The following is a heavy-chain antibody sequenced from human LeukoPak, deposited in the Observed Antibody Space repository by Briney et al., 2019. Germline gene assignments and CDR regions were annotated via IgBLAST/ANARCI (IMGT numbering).Heavy chain of an antibody. CDR3: ARRTDCSSTSCPDAFDI. CDR2: IYYSGST. CDR1: GGSISSSSYY. Sequence: SETLSLTCTVSGGSISSSSYYWGWIRQPPGKGLEWIGSIYYSGSTYYNPSLKSRVTISVDTSKNQFSLKLSSVTAADTAVYYCARRTDCSSTSCPDAFDIWGQGTMVTVSS. V-gene: IGHV4-39*01. D-gene: IGHD2-2*01. J-gene: IGHJ3*02.